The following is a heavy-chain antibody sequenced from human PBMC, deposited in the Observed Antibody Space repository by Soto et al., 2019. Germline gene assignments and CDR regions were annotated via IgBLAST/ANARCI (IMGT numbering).Heavy chain of an antibody. V-gene: IGHV4-34*01. D-gene: IGHD5-12*01. CDR1: GGSFSGYY. CDR2: INHSGST. J-gene: IGHJ4*02. Sequence: SETLSLTCAVYGGSFSGYYWSWIRQPPGKGLEWIGEINHSGSTNYNPSLKSRVTISVDTSKNQFSLKLSSVTAADTAVYYCARFRGRSDYWGQGTLVTSPQ. CDR3: ARFRGRSDY.